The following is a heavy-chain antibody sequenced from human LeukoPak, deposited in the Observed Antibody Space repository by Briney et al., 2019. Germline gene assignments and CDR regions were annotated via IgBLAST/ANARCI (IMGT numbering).Heavy chain of an antibody. CDR2: ISGSGGST. V-gene: IGHV3-23*01. CDR3: AKDHRDIVVVPDAMLDY. D-gene: IGHD2-2*01. CDR1: GFTFSYYG. Sequence: GGSLRLSCAASGFTFSYYGMSWVRQAPGKGLEWVSAISGSGGSTYYADSVKGRFTVSRDNSKNTLYLQMNRLRADDTAVYYCAKDHRDIVVVPDAMLDYWGQGTLVTVSS. J-gene: IGHJ4*02.